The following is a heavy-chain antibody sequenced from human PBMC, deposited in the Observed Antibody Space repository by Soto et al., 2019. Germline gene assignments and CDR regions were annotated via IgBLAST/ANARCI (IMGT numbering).Heavy chain of an antibody. CDR1: GYTFTSYG. CDR2: ISAYNGNT. J-gene: IGHJ3*02. V-gene: IGHV1-18*04. CDR3: ARVGYCSSTSCHPLGAFDI. D-gene: IGHD2-2*03. Sequence: AASVKVSCKASGYTFTSYGISWVRQAPGQGLEWMGWISAYNGNTNYAQKLQGRVTMTTDTSTSTAYMELRSLRSDDTAVYYCARVGYCSSTSCHPLGAFDIWGQGTMVTVSS.